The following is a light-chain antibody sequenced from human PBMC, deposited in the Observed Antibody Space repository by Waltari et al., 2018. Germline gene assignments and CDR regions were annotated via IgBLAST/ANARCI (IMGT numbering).Light chain of an antibody. J-gene: IGLJ2*01. CDR3: AIWDDSLNGVV. CDR2: RNN. Sequence: QSVLTQPPSASGTPGQRVTLSCSGRCPNTGRHSVNWYQQVTGTAPKLPIHRNNERPSGVPDRFSGSKSGTSGSLAISGLQSEDEADYYCAIWDDSLNGVVFGGGTKLTVL. V-gene: IGLV1-44*01. CDR1: CPNTGRHS.